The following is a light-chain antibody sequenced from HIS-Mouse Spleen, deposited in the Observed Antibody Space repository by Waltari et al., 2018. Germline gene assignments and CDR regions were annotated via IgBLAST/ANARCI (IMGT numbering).Light chain of an antibody. Sequence: EIVMTQSPATLSVSPGERATFSCRASQSVSSNLAWYQQKPGQAPRRLIYGASTRAAGSPARFSGSGSGTEFTLTISSMQSEDFAVYYCQQYNNWPPGWTFGQGTKVEIK. J-gene: IGKJ1*01. CDR1: QSVSSN. CDR2: GAS. V-gene: IGKV3-15*01. CDR3: QQYNNWPPGWT.